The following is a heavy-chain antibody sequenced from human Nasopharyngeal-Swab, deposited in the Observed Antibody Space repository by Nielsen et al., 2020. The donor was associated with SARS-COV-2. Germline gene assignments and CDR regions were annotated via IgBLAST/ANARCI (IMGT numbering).Heavy chain of an antibody. Sequence: WIRQPPGKALEWLAVTFSNDEKSYSASLKSRLTTSKDTSKSQVVLTMANMVPVDTATYYCARLGCTSLSCHIDQWGQGTLVTVSS. D-gene: IGHD2-2*01. CDR2: TFSNDEK. CDR3: ARLGCTSLSCHIDQ. V-gene: IGHV2-26*01. J-gene: IGHJ4*02.